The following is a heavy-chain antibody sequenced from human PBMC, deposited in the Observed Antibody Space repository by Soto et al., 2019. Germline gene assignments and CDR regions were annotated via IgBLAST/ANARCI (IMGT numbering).Heavy chain of an antibody. CDR1: GFTFSSYA. CDR3: AISGYSSGWYGYFQH. D-gene: IGHD6-19*01. CDR2: ISGSGGST. Sequence: EVQLLESGGGLVQPGGSLRLSCAASGFTFSSYAMSWVRQAPGKGLEWVSAISGSGGSTNYADSVKGRFTISRDNSKNTLYLQMNSLRAEDTAVYYCAISGYSSGWYGYFQHWGQGTLVTVSS. J-gene: IGHJ1*01. V-gene: IGHV3-23*01.